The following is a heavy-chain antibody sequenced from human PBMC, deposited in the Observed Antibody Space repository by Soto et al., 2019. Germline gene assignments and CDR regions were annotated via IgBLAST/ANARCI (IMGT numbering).Heavy chain of an antibody. D-gene: IGHD1-26*01. CDR3: ARGPELDV. Sequence: QVQLVESGGGLVKPGGSLRLSCAASGFTFSDYYMSWVRQAPGKGLEWISYISGSGAPYYADSVKGRFTISRDNAKNSLYLQMNSLRVEHTAVYYSARGPELDVSGTGTTVTVSS. J-gene: IGHJ6*04. V-gene: IGHV3-11*01. CDR2: ISGSGAP. CDR1: GFTFSDYY.